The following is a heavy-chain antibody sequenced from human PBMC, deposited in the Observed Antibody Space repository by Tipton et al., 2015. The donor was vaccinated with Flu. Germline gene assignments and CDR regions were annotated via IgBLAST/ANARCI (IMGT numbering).Heavy chain of an antibody. CDR1: GCSISSHY. Sequence: TLSLTCTVSGCSISSHYWRWIRQPPGKGLEWIGYIYYSGSISYYPCLKSRVTISVDTSKNQFSLKLSSVTAADTAVYYCAREWGDAFDIWGQGTMVTVSS. D-gene: IGHD3-16*01. CDR3: AREWGDAFDI. CDR2: IYYSGSI. V-gene: IGHV4-59*11. J-gene: IGHJ3*02.